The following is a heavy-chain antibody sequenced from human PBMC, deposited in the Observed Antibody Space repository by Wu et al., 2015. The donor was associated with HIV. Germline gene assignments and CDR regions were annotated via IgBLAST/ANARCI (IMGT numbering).Heavy chain of an antibody. CDR2: IIPILGTA. CDR1: GGTFMRLV. CDR3: HFYDSSGYSNFDS. D-gene: IGHD3-22*01. V-gene: IGHV1-69*05. Sequence: QVHLVQSGAEVKKPGSSVKVSCKASGGTFMRLVISWVRQAPGQGLEWMGGIIPILGTANYAQKFQGRVTLTRDTSTSTVYMELSSLKSEDTAVYYCHFYDSSGYSNFDSWGQGTLITVSS. J-gene: IGHJ4*02.